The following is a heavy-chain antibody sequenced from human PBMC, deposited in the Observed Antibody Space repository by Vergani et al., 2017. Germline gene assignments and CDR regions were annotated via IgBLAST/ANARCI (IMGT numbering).Heavy chain of an antibody. CDR2: IYPNGNG. CDR3: ARGNCGVNCPKYNWLAP. Sequence: QVHLQESGPGVVKPSDTLSLTCTLSGGSMSDFYWTWIRQPAGRGLEWIGRIYPNGNGNYNESLRSRLTMSIDTSRSQFSLSLSSVTAADTAVYYFARGNCGVNCPKYNWLAPWGRGILVTVSS. D-gene: IGHD2-21*01. V-gene: IGHV4-4*07. CDR1: GGSMSDFY. J-gene: IGHJ5*02.